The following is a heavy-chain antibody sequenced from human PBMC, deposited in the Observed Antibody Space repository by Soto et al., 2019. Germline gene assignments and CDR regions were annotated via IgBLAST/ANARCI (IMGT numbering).Heavy chain of an antibody. V-gene: IGHV3-30*18. CDR2: ISYDGSDK. CDR1: GFTFSNYG. CDR3: AKTSSTWWNYYYVLDV. J-gene: IGHJ6*02. Sequence: QVQLVESGGGVVQPGRSLRLSCAASGFTFSNYGMYWVRQAPGKGLEWVAVISYDGSDKYYADSVKGRCTISRDNSKNTLFLQMNSLRAEDTAVYYCAKTSSTWWNYYYVLDVWGQGTTVTVS. D-gene: IGHD6-13*01.